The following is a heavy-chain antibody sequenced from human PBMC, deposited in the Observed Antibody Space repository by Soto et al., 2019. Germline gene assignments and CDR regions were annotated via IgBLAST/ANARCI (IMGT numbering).Heavy chain of an antibody. CDR1: GDSISSVNW. Sequence: QVHLQESGPGLVKPSETLSLTCGVSGDSISSVNWWSWVRQSPGKGLEWIGEIYHSGSTNYHPSLKSRVTVSVDKSKNQFSLQLTSVTAADTAVYYCAAFAGFFTISPFDAWGQGILVTVSS. D-gene: IGHD2-8*01. CDR3: AAFAGFFTISPFDA. CDR2: IYHSGST. J-gene: IGHJ5*02. V-gene: IGHV4-4*02.